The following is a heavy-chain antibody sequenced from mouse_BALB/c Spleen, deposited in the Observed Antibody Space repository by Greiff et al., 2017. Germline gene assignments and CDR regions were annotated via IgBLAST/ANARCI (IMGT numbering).Heavy chain of an antibody. CDR2: IDPANGNT. CDR3: ARLTYYGSSDY. D-gene: IGHD1-1*01. J-gene: IGHJ2*01. CDR1: GFNIKDTY. V-gene: IGHV14-3*02. Sequence: EVKLVESGAELVKPGASVKLSCTASGFNIKDTYMHWVKQRPEQGLEWIGRIDPANGNTKYDPKFQGKATITADTSSNTAYLQLSSLTSEDTAVYYCARLTYYGSSDYWGQGTTLTVSS.